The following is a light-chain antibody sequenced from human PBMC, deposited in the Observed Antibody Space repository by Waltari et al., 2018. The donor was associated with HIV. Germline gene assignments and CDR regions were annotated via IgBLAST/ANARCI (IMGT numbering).Light chain of an antibody. V-gene: IGKV3-11*01. Sequence: EIVLTQSPATLSLSPGERATLSCRASQSVSTYLAWYQQKSGQAPRLLIYAASNRATGIPTRFSGSGSGTDFSLTISSLEPEDFAVYFCQQRSTWPPAITFGGGTKVEMK. CDR2: AAS. J-gene: IGKJ4*01. CDR1: QSVSTY. CDR3: QQRSTWPPAIT.